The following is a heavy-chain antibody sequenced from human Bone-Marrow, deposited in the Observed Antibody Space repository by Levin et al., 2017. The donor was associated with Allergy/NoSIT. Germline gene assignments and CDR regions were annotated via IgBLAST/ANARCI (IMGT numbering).Heavy chain of an antibody. CDR1: GFTFNYYD. Sequence: VGSLRLSCAASGFTFNYYDMHWVRQATGKGLEWVSSIGPTGDTYYLGSVKGRFTISRDNDKNSLFLQMNSLTAGDTAMYYCARGGGYSSSSGWFGPWGQGTLVIVSS. CDR3: ARGGGYSSSSGWFGP. V-gene: IGHV3-13*01. D-gene: IGHD6-6*01. CDR2: IGPTGDT. J-gene: IGHJ5*02.